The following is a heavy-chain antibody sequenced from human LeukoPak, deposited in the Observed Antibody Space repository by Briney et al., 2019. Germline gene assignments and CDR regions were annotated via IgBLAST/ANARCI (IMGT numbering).Heavy chain of an antibody. Sequence: SETLSLTCTVSGGSISSYYWNWIRQPPGKGLEWIGYIHYSGTNYYNPSLKSRVTISVDTSKSQFSLKLSSVTAADTAVYYCARVGGSSWNSFDYWGQGTLVTVSS. J-gene: IGHJ4*02. CDR1: GGSISSYY. V-gene: IGHV4-59*08. CDR2: IHYSGTN. D-gene: IGHD6-13*01. CDR3: ARVGGSSWNSFDY.